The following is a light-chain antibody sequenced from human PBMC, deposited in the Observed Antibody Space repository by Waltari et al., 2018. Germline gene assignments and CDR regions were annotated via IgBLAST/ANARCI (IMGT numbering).Light chain of an antibody. J-gene: IGKJ3*01. Sequence: DIQMTQSSSSLSASVGDRVTITCRASQSITTYLNWYQQKPGKAPKLLIYDASSLQSGVPSRFSGSGSGTDFTLTISSLQPEDFATYYCQQSYSTLITFGPGTKVEIK. CDR3: QQSYSTLIT. V-gene: IGKV1-39*01. CDR2: DAS. CDR1: QSITTY.